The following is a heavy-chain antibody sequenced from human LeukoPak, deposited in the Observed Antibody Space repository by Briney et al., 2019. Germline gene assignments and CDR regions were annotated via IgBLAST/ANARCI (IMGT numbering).Heavy chain of an antibody. CDR1: GYTFTGYY. D-gene: IGHD1-1*01. CDR3: ARGMEYAFDI. V-gene: IGHV1-2*02. J-gene: IGHJ3*02. CDR2: INPNSGGT. Sequence: GASVKVSCKASGYTFTGYYMHWVRQAPGQGLEWMGWINPNSGGTNYAQKFQGRVTMTRDTTISTAYMELRSLRSDDTAVYYCARGMEYAFDIWGQGTMVTVSS.